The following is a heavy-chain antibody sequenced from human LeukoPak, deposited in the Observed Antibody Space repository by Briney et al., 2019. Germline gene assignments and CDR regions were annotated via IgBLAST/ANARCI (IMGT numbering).Heavy chain of an antibody. J-gene: IGHJ3*02. Sequence: SETLSLTCTVSGSISSYYWSWIRQPPGKGLEWIGYIYTSRSTNYNPSLKSRVTISVDTSKNQFSLDLSSVTAADTAVYYCARQKCTSTSCLTKNAFDIWGQGTMVTVSS. CDR2: IYTSRST. CDR3: ARQKCTSTSCLTKNAFDI. CDR1: GSISSYY. V-gene: IGHV4-4*09. D-gene: IGHD2-2*01.